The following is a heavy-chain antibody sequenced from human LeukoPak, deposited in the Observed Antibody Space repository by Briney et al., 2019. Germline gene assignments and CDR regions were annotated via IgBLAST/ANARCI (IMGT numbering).Heavy chain of an antibody. Sequence: SETLSLTCTVSGGSISSYYWSWIRQPPGKGLEWIGYIHYSGSTYYNPSLKSRLTILVDTSKNQFSLKLSSVTAADTAVYYCARLRVYYFDYWGQGTLVTVSS. CDR3: ARLRVYYFDY. V-gene: IGHV4-30-4*08. CDR2: IHYSGST. CDR1: GGSISSYY. J-gene: IGHJ4*02. D-gene: IGHD3-16*01.